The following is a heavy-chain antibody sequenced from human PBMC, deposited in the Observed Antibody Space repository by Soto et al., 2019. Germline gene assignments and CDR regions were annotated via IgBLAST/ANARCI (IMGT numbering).Heavy chain of an antibody. J-gene: IGHJ4*02. V-gene: IGHV3-23*01. Sequence: GGSLRLSCAASGFTFSSYAMSWVRQAPGKGLEWVSAISGSGGSTYYADSVKGRFTISRDNSKNTLYLQMNSLRAEDTAVYYCAKDLSKEVLRFLEWLLLGYFDYWGQGTLVTVSS. CDR1: GFTFSSYA. CDR3: AKDLSKEVLRFLEWLLLGYFDY. D-gene: IGHD3-3*01. CDR2: ISGSGGST.